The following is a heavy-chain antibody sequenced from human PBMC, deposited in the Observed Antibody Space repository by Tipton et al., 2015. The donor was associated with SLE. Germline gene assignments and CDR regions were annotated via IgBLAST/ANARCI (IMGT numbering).Heavy chain of an antibody. V-gene: IGHV4-61*09. J-gene: IGHJ4*02. Sequence: LRLSCTVSGGSISSGSYYWSWIRQPAGKGLEWIGHIYTSGSTNYNPSLKSRVTISVDTSKNQFSLKLSSVTAADTAVYYCTLEGWNYYFDYWGQGTLVTVSS. D-gene: IGHD1-7*01. CDR1: GGSISSGSYY. CDR2: IYTSGST. CDR3: TLEGWNYYFDY.